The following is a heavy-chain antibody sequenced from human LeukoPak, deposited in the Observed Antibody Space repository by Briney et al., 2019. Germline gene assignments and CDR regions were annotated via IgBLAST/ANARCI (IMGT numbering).Heavy chain of an antibody. CDR1: GGSISSYY. V-gene: IGHV4-59*01. J-gene: IGHJ6*02. CDR2: IYYSGST. D-gene: IGHD2-15*01. CDR3: ARLGYCSGGSCYRPHYYYGMDV. Sequence: PSETLSLTCTVSGGSISSYYWSWIRQPPGKGLEWIGYIYYSGSTNYNPSLKSRVTISVDTSKNQFSLKLSSVTAADTAVYYCARLGYCSGGSCYRPHYYYGMDVWGQGTTVTVSS.